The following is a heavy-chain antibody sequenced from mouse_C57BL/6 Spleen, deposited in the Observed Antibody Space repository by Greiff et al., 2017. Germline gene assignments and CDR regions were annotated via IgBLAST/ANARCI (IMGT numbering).Heavy chain of an antibody. D-gene: IGHD2-3*01. CDR3: ARDGYYGGFVY. Sequence: EVMLVESGGGLVKPGGSLKLSCAASGFTFSSYAMSWVRQTPEKRLEWVATISDGGSYTYYPDNVKGRFTISRDNAKNNLYLQMSHLKSEDTAMYYCARDGYYGGFVYWGQGTLVTVSA. V-gene: IGHV5-4*01. CDR1: GFTFSSYA. J-gene: IGHJ3*01. CDR2: ISDGGSYT.